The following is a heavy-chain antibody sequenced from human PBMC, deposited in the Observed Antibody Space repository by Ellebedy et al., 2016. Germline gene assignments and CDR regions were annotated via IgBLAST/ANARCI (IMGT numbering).Heavy chain of an antibody. V-gene: IGHV1-46*01. CDR3: ARASPQAGTYFDY. D-gene: IGHD6-19*01. CDR2: INPSGGST. Sequence: ASVKVSXKASGYTFTSYYMHWVRQAPGQGLEWMGIINPSGGSTSYAQKFQGRVTMTRDTSTSTVYMELSSLRSEDTSVYYCARASPQAGTYFDYWGQGTLVTVSS. J-gene: IGHJ4*02. CDR1: GYTFTSYY.